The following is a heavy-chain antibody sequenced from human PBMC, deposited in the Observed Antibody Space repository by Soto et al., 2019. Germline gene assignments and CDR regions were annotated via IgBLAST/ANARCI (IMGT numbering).Heavy chain of an antibody. CDR2: IIPIFGTA. CDR3: ARSDPKMTTVSNYYYYGMDV. Sequence: SVKLSCKASGGTFSSYAISWVRQAPGQGLEWMGGIIPIFGTANYAQKFQGRVTITADESTSTAYMELSSLRSEDTAVYYCARSDPKMTTVSNYYYYGMDVWGQGTTVTVSS. CDR1: GGTFSSYA. J-gene: IGHJ6*02. V-gene: IGHV1-69*13. D-gene: IGHD4-17*01.